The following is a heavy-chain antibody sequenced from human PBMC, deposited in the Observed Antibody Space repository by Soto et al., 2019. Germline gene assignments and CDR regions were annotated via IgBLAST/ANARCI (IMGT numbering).Heavy chain of an antibody. D-gene: IGHD6-6*01. CDR2: ISTNGVGT. V-gene: IGHV3-64*01. CDR1: GFTLSGYA. Sequence: GGSLRLSCAASGFTLSGYAMDWVRRAPGKGLEYVSGISTNGVGTYYANSVQGRFTISRDNSKNTVYLQMGSLRPEDMAVYYCARRARPDFYYMDVWGKGTTVTVSS. CDR3: ARRARPDFYYMDV. J-gene: IGHJ6*03.